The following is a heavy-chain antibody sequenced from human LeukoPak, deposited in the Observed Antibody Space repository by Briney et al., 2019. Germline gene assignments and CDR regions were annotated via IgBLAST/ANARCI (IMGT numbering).Heavy chain of an antibody. CDR3: AKPHFDD. CDR1: GFTFSSYA. Sequence: GGSLRLSCAASGFTFSSYAMSWVRQAPGKGLEWVAFIRYDGSNKYYADSVKGRFTISRDNSKNTLYLQMNSLRAGETAVYYCAKPHFDDWGQGTLVTVSS. J-gene: IGHJ4*02. CDR2: IRYDGSNK. V-gene: IGHV3-30*02.